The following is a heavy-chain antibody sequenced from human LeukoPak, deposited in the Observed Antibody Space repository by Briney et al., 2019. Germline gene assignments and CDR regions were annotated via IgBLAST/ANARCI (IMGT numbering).Heavy chain of an antibody. CDR1: SXX. V-gene: IGHV3-53*01. Sequence: SXXXXXVRQAPGXXLEWVSVIYSGGSTYYADSVKGRFTISRDNSKNTLYLQMNSLSAEDTAVYYCARAGTTGDFDYWGQGTLVTVSS. J-gene: IGHJ4*02. D-gene: IGHD4-11*01. CDR3: ARAGTTGDFDY. CDR2: IYSGGST.